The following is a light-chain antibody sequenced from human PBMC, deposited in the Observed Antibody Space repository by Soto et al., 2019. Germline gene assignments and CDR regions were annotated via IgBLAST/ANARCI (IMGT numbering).Light chain of an antibody. V-gene: IGLV2-23*02. Sequence: QSALTQPASVSGSPGQSITISCTGTSTDVGSYNLVSWYQQHPGKAPKLMIYEVNKRPSGGSSRFSGSKSGNTASLTISGLHAEDEADYSCCSYSGSSYVFGTGTKVTV. CDR2: EVN. J-gene: IGLJ1*01. CDR3: CSYSGSSYV. CDR1: STDVGSYNL.